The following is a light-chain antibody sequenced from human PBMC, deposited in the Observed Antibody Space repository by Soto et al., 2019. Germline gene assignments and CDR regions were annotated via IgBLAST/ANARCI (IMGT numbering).Light chain of an antibody. V-gene: IGKV3-20*01. CDR1: QGVSSSY. Sequence: EIVLTQSPGTLSLAPGERATLSCRASQGVSSSYLAWYQQKPGQAPRLLIYGASNRANGIPDRFTGSGSGTDFTLTISRREPEDFAVYYCRHFINSRTFGQGTKVEIK. CDR2: GAS. J-gene: IGKJ1*01. CDR3: RHFINSRT.